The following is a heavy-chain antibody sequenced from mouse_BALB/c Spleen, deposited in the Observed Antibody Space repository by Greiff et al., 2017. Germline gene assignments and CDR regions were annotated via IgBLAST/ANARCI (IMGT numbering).Heavy chain of an antibody. D-gene: IGHD1-1*01. J-gene: IGHJ4*01. CDR1: GYAFTNYL. V-gene: IGHV1-54*01. CDR3: ARRSSYYYAMVY. Sequence: QVQLQQSGAELVRPGTSVKVSCKASGYAFTNYLIEWVQQRPGEGLEWIGVINPGSGGTNSNEKVKGKATLTADKSSSTAYMQLSSLTSDDSAVYFCARRSSYYYAMVYWGKGTSVTVSS. CDR2: INPGSGGT.